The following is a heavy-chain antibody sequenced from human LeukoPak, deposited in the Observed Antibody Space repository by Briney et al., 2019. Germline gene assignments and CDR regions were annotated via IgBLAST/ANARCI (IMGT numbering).Heavy chain of an antibody. CDR2: ISYDGSNK. V-gene: IGHV3-30*19. Sequence: GGSLRLSCAASGFTFSSYGMHWVRQAPGKGLEWVAVISYDGSNKYYADSVKGRFTISRDNSKNTLYLQMNSLRAEDTAVYHCARVGYDSSGYFHYYYYYYYMDVWGKGTTVTVSS. D-gene: IGHD3-22*01. CDR3: ARVGYDSSGYFHYYYYYYYMDV. CDR1: GFTFSSYG. J-gene: IGHJ6*03.